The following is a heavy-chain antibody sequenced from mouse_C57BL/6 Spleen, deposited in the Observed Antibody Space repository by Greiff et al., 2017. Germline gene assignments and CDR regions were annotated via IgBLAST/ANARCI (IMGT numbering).Heavy chain of an antibody. V-gene: IGHV1-61*01. CDR3: ARAYYDHGGFAY. Sequence: QVQLQQPGAELVRPGSSVKLSCKASGYTFTSYWMDWVKQRPGQGLEWIGNIYPSDSETHYNQKFKDKATLTVDKSSSTAYMQLSSLTSEDSAVYYCARAYYDHGGFAYWGQGTLVTVSA. CDR2: IYPSDSET. D-gene: IGHD2-4*01. J-gene: IGHJ3*01. CDR1: GYTFTSYW.